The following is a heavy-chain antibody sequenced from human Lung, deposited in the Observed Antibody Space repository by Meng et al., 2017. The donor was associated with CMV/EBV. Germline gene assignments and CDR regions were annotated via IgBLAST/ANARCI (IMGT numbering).Heavy chain of an antibody. CDR3: ARDLGYSSSWYFQYYFDC. Sequence: ASXXVSXKASGYTLTNYYIHWVRQAPGQGLEWMGIINPSDNTTIYAQKFQGRVTMTRDTSTSTVYMELSSLRSDDTALYYCARDLGYSSSWYFQYYFDCXGQGXLVTVSS. D-gene: IGHD6-13*01. V-gene: IGHV1-46*01. J-gene: IGHJ4*02. CDR2: INPSDNTT. CDR1: GYTLTNYY.